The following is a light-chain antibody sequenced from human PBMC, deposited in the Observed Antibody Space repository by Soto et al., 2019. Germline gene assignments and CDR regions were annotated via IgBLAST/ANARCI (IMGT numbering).Light chain of an antibody. CDR1: QSVSSN. Sequence: EIVMTQSPATLSVSPGERAALSCWGSQSVSSNLAWYQQRPGQAPRLLIYGASTRATGIPARFSGSGCGTEFTLTISSLQSEDFAVYYCQQYNNWPPRITFGQGTRLEIK. J-gene: IGKJ5*01. CDR2: GAS. CDR3: QQYNNWPPRIT. V-gene: IGKV3-15*01.